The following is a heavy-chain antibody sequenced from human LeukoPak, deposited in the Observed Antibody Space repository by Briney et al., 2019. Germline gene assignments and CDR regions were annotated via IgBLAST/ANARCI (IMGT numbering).Heavy chain of an antibody. CDR1: GYTFTSYY. D-gene: IGHD3-10*01. Sequence: ASVKVSCKASGYTFTSYYMHWVRQAPGQGLEWMGLINLSGGSTSYAQKFQGRVTMTRDTSTSTVYMELSSLRSEDTAVYYCARDRITMVRRPANWFDPWGQGTLVTVSS. J-gene: IGHJ5*02. V-gene: IGHV1-46*01. CDR3: ARDRITMVRRPANWFDP. CDR2: INLSGGST.